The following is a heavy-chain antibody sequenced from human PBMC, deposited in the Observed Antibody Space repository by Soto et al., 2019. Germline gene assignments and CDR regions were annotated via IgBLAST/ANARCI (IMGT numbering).Heavy chain of an antibody. CDR3: AAGRCSSTSCYIGSDYHYSLDV. CDR2: IIPLSGRT. J-gene: IGHJ6*02. V-gene: IGHV1-69*06. Sequence: AAVNVSCQSSGGTFSSYAISWLRRAPGQGPEWMGEIIPLSGRTDYALKFHGRVTVTADKSTGIVYLEMSSLRSEDTAVYNFAAGRCSSTSCYIGSDYHYSLDVWAQGTTVTVSS. CDR1: GGTFSSYA. D-gene: IGHD2-2*02.